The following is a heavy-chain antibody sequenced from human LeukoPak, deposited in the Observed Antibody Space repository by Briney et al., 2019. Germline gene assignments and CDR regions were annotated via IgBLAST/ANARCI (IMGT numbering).Heavy chain of an antibody. CDR3: ARGDYYGSGSYY. V-gene: IGHV3-7*01. J-gene: IGHJ4*02. CDR2: IKQDGSEK. Sequence: PGGSQRLSCAASGFTFSSYWMSWVRQAPGKGLEWVANIKQDGSEKYYVDSVKGRFTISRDNAKNTLHLQMNSLRAEDTAVYHCARGDYYGSGSYYWGQGTLVTVSS. CDR1: GFTFSSYW. D-gene: IGHD3-10*01.